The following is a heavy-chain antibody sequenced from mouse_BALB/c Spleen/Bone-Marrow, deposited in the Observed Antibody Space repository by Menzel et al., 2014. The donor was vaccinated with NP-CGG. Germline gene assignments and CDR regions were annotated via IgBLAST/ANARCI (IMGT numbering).Heavy chain of an antibody. J-gene: IGHJ3*01. CDR2: INPYNGGT. Sequence: VQLQQSGPEVVKPGASMKMSCKASGYSFTGYTMNWVLQSLGKNLEWIGLINPYNGGTHYNQKFKGKATLTVDKSSSTAYMELLSLTSEDSAVDYCARGGDYKYARFAYWGQGTLITVSA. D-gene: IGHD2-14*01. CDR3: ARGGDYKYARFAY. CDR1: GYSFTGYT. V-gene: IGHV1-20*01.